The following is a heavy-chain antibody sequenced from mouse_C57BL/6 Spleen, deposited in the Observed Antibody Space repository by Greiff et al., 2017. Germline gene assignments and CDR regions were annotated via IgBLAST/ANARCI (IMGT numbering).Heavy chain of an antibody. V-gene: IGHV1-62-2*01. CDR2: FFPGSGSI. J-gene: IGHJ4*01. D-gene: IGHD2-4*01. CDR1: GYTFTEYT. CDR3: ARHRYYDYYPYYYAKDY. Sequence: QVQLQQSGAELVKPGASVKLSCKASGYTFTEYTIHWVKQRSGQGLEWIGWFFPGSGSIKYNEKFKDKATLTADKASCTVYMELSRLTSEDSAVYFCARHRYYDYYPYYYAKDYWGQGTSVTVSS.